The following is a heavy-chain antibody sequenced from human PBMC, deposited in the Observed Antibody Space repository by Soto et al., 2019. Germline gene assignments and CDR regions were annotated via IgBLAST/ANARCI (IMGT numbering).Heavy chain of an antibody. V-gene: IGHV1-18*01. J-gene: IGHJ6*02. D-gene: IGHD3-22*01. CDR1: GYTFTSYG. Sequence: QVQLVQSGAEVKKPGASVKVSCKASGYTFTSYGISWVRQAPGQGLEWMGWISAYNGNTNYAQKLQGRVTMTTVTSTSTAYMERRSMRSDDTAVYYCAREGWKWLELELEDDYGRDAWGQGTTVTVAS. CDR2: ISAYNGNT. CDR3: AREGWKWLELELEDDYGRDA.